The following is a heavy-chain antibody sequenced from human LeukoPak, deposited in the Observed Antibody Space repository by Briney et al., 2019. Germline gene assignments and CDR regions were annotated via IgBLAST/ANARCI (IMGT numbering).Heavy chain of an antibody. J-gene: IGHJ4*02. CDR2: IKQDGSEK. Sequence: GGSLRLSCTTSGFSFNTYSMSWVRQAPGKGLEWVANIKQDGSEKYYVDSVTGRFTISRDNAKNALYLQMNSLRAEDTAVYYCATRLYHMRAYYDFWSGYDYWGQGTLVTVSS. CDR3: ATRLYHMRAYYDFWSGYDY. D-gene: IGHD3-3*01. V-gene: IGHV3-7*01. CDR1: GFSFNTYS.